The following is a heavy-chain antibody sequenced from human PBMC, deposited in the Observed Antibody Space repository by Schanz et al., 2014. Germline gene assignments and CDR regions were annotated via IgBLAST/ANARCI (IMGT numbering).Heavy chain of an antibody. D-gene: IGHD3-10*01. CDR3: VSSGSYSSYAF. V-gene: IGHV3-74*02. CDR1: GFTFSIYA. CDR2: IKSDGSST. J-gene: IGHJ4*02. Sequence: EVQLVESGGGLVQPGGSLRLSCSASGFTFSIYAMHWVRQAPGKGLVWVSRIKSDGSSTSYADSVKGRFTISRDNAKNSLYLQMNSLRAEDTAVYHCVSSGSYSSYAFWGQGTLVTVSS.